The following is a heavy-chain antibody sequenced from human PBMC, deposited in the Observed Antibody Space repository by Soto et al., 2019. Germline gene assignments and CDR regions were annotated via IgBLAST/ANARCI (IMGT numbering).Heavy chain of an antibody. CDR1: GFTFSNYA. D-gene: IGHD1-26*01. CDR3: AKDEMYSVGLSRS. CDR2: ISNSGDYT. Sequence: GGSLRLSCAASGFTFSNYAMSWVRQAPGKGLEWVSGISNSGDYTYYRDSVKGRFTISRDNSENSLYLQMHSLRVEDTAVYYCAKDEMYSVGLSRSWGQGTLVTVSS. V-gene: IGHV3-23*01. J-gene: IGHJ4*02.